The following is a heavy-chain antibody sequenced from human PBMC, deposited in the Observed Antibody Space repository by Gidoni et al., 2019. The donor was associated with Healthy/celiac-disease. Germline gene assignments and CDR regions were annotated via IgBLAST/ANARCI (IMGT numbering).Heavy chain of an antibody. CDR1: GYSFTSYW. J-gene: IGHJ4*02. V-gene: IGHV5-51*01. D-gene: IGHD3-22*01. CDR3: ARYDSSGYAYDY. CDR2: SYPGDSDT. Sequence: QLVQPGAEVKQPGESRKLPCKGAGYSFTSYWIGWVRQMPGKGLEWMGTSYPGDSDTRYSPSVQGQVTIAAEKSISTAYLQWSSLNASETAMYDCARYDSSGYAYDYWGQGTLVTVSS.